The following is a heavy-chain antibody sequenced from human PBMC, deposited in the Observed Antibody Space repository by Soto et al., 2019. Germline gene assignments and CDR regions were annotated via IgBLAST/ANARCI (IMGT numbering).Heavy chain of an antibody. CDR1: GFTVKGYT. CDR2: ISSRSDYI. J-gene: IGHJ6*02. D-gene: IGHD2-2*01. V-gene: IGHV3-21*04. CDR3: ARGPSAPRPEKQNTRAGMDV. Sequence: PXWCLRLSCRASGFTVKGYTMNWVRQAPGKGLEWVSSISSRSDYIHYADSVKGRFTISRDNDENSLFLEMTSLRVDDTALYCCARGPSAPRPEKQNTRAGMDVWGQGTTVTGSS.